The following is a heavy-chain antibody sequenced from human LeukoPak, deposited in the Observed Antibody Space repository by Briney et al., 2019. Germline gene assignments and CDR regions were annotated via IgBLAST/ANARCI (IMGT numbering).Heavy chain of an antibody. Sequence: LGGSLRLSCAASGFTFSSYAMSWVRQAPGKGLEWVSGISASGGSTYYADSVKGRFTISRHNSKNTLYLQMNSLRAEDTAVYYCAKDGVSGIAARFDYWGQGTLVTVSS. CDR1: GFTFSSYA. D-gene: IGHD6-6*01. J-gene: IGHJ4*02. CDR3: AKDGVSGIAARFDY. CDR2: ISASGGST. V-gene: IGHV3-23*01.